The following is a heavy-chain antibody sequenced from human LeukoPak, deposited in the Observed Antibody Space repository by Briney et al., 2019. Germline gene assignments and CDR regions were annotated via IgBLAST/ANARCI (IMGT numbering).Heavy chain of an antibody. CDR2: ISSSSSYI. Sequence: GGSLRLSCAASGFTFSSYSMNWVRQAPGKGLEWVSSISSSSSYIYYADSVKGRFTISRDNAKNSLYLQMNSLRAEDTAVYYCASEPIITMVRGVQDNSGFDYWGQGTLVTVSS. J-gene: IGHJ4*02. V-gene: IGHV3-21*01. CDR3: ASEPIITMVRGVQDNSGFDY. D-gene: IGHD3-10*01. CDR1: GFTFSSYS.